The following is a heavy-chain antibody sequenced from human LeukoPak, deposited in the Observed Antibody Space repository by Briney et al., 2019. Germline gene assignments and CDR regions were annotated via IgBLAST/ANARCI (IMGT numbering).Heavy chain of an antibody. CDR1: GGTFSSYA. CDR3: ARGVTMVRGVISNDYYYYYGMDV. CDR2: IIPIFGTA. V-gene: IGHV1-69*13. D-gene: IGHD3-10*01. Sequence: SVKVSCKASGGTFSSYAISWVRQAPGQGLEWMGGIIPIFGTANYAQKFQGRVTITADESTSTAYMELSSLRSEDTAVYYCARGVTMVRGVISNDYYYYYGMDVWGKGTTVTVSS. J-gene: IGHJ6*04.